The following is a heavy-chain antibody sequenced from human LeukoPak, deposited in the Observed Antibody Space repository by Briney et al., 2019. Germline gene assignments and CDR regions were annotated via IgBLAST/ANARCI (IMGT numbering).Heavy chain of an antibody. CDR1: GGTFSSYA. J-gene: IGHJ6*03. Sequence: ASVKVSCKASGGTFSSYAISWVRQAPGQGLEWMGWISAYDGNTNYAQKLQGRVTMTTDTSTSTAYMELRSLRSDDTAVYYCARDTYCSSTSCHNYYYYYYMDVWGKGTTVTVSS. CDR2: ISAYDGNT. CDR3: ARDTYCSSTSCHNYYYYYYMDV. V-gene: IGHV1-18*01. D-gene: IGHD2-2*02.